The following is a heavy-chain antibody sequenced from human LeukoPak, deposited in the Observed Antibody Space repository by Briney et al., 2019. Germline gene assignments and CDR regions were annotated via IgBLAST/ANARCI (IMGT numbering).Heavy chain of an antibody. Sequence: PSETLFLTCTVSGGSISSSSYYWGWIRQPPGKGLEWIGSIYYSGSTYYNPSLKSRVTISVDTSKNQFSLKLSSVTAADTAVYYCARDPDDSSGYSGAFDIWGQGTMVTVSS. CDR1: GGSISSSSYY. CDR3: ARDPDDSSGYSGAFDI. V-gene: IGHV4-39*07. D-gene: IGHD3-22*01. J-gene: IGHJ3*02. CDR2: IYYSGST.